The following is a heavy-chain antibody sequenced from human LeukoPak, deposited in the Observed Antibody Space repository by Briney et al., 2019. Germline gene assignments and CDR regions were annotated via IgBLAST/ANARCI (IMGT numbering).Heavy chain of an antibody. Sequence: PSETLSLTCAVSGYSISSGYYWGWIRHPPGKGLEWIGNMYHSGITYYNASLKSRVTISVDTSNNQFSLKLNSVTAADTAVYYCARRYSNSYFDFWGQGTLVTVSS. CDR1: GYSISSGYY. CDR2: MYHSGIT. J-gene: IGHJ4*02. CDR3: ARRYSNSYFDF. D-gene: IGHD4-11*01. V-gene: IGHV4-38-2*01.